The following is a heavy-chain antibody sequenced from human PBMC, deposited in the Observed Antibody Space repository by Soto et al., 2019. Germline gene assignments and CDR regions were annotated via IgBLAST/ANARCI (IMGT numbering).Heavy chain of an antibody. CDR2: VYFSGSI. J-gene: IGHJ2*01. V-gene: IGHV4-39*01. CDR1: GGSISSSSYY. Sequence: QLQLQESGPGLVKPSETLSLTCTVSGGSISSSSYYWDWIRQPPGKGLEWIGSVYFSGSIYYNPSLKSRVTISVDTSKNQFSLKLSSVTAADTAVYYCARGRYDSLTGHRNWYFDLWGRGTLVTVSS. D-gene: IGHD3-9*01. CDR3: ARGRYDSLTGHRNWYFDL.